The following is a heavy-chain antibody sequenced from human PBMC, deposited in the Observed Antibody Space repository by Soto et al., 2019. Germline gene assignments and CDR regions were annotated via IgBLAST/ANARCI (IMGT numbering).Heavy chain of an antibody. CDR3: ARATNLGAFDI. Sequence: GGSLRLSCAASGFTFSSYSMKWVRQAPGKGLEWVSSISSSSSYIYYADSVKGRFTISRDNAKNSLYLQMNSLRAEDMAEYYYARATNLGAFDIWGQGTMVTVSS. CDR2: ISSSSSYI. V-gene: IGHV3-21*01. D-gene: IGHD2-8*01. CDR1: GFTFSSYS. J-gene: IGHJ3*02.